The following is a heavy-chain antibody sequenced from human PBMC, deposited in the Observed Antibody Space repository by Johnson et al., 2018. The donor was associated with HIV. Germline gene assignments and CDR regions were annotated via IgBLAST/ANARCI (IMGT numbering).Heavy chain of an antibody. CDR1: GFTFSSYG. CDR3: AKVSSWYFLRAFDI. Sequence: QVQLVESGGGVVQPGGSLRLSCAGSGFTFSSYGMHWVRQAPGKGLEWVSFIRYDGSDKHYADSVKGRFTISRDNSKNTVYLQMNSLRAEDTAVYYCAKVSSWYFLRAFDIWGQGTMVTVSS. J-gene: IGHJ3*02. D-gene: IGHD6-13*01. V-gene: IGHV3-30*02. CDR2: IRYDGSDK.